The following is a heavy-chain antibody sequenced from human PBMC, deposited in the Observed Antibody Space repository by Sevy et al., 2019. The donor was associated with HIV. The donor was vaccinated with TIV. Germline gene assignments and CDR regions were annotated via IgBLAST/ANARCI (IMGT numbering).Heavy chain of an antibody. V-gene: IGHV3-30*04. CDR1: GFTFTDYA. Sequence: GGSLRLSCAASGFTFTDYAVHWVRQAPGKGLEWVALMSYVRDSENYADSVKVRFTISRDNTKNTLYLQMNSLRAEDTAVYYCARLLSCGGDCYYYDSWGQGTLVTVSS. D-gene: IGHD2-21*02. CDR2: MSYVRDSE. CDR3: ARLLSCGGDCYYYDS. J-gene: IGHJ4*02.